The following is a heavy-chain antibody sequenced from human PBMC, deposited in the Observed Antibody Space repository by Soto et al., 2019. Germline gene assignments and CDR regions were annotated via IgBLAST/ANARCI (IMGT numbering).Heavy chain of an antibody. J-gene: IGHJ6*02. CDR1: GFTVSSNY. CDR3: ARTHTNDFWSGYNYYGMDV. CDR2: IYSGGST. D-gene: IGHD3-3*01. V-gene: IGHV3-53*02. Sequence: EVQLVETGGGLIQPGGSLRLSCAASGFTVSSNYMSWVRQAPGKGLEWVSVIYSGGSTYYADSVKGRFTISRDNSKNTLYLQMNSLRAEDTAVYYCARTHTNDFWSGYNYYGMDVWGQGTTVTVSS.